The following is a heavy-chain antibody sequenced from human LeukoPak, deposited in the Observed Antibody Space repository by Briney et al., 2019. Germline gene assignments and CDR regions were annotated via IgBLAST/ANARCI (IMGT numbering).Heavy chain of an antibody. V-gene: IGHV1-18*01. CDR2: SSAYNGNT. CDR1: GYSFTNYG. CDR3: ARSLTGGDYIDS. D-gene: IGHD3-10*01. J-gene: IGHJ4*02. Sequence: VASVKVSCKASGYSFTNYGISWVRQAPGQGLEWMGWSSAYNGNTKLAQKVQGRVILTTDTSTSTAYMELRNLRSDDTAVYYCARSLTGGDYIDSWGQGTLVTVSS.